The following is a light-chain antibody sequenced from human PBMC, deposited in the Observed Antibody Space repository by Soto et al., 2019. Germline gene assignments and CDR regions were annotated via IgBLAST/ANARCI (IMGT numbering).Light chain of an antibody. CDR3: KRGSTTPRT. CDR2: SAS. Sequence: DIQMTQSPSSLSASVGDRVTITCRASQSISSYLNWYQQKPGKAPNLLIYSASTLQSGVSSRFSGSGSGTDFTLTISSLQPEDFATYYCKRGSTTPRTFGQGTKGNIK. CDR1: QSISSY. V-gene: IGKV1-39*01. J-gene: IGKJ1*01.